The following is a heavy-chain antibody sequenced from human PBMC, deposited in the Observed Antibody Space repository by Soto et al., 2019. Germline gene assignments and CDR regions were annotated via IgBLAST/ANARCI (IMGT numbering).Heavy chain of an antibody. J-gene: IGHJ3*02. Sequence: EVLLVESGGGLIQPGGSLRLSCAASGFSVSSDYMSWVRQAPGKGLEWVSALGGSNSDTHYAASVEGRFTVSRDNSKSTLFLQMNSLRVEDTAIYYCAKDKVDHNSVWDPFDIWGQGTLVTVSS. CDR2: LGGSNSDT. CDR3: AKDKVDHNSVWDPFDI. CDR1: GFSVSSDY. D-gene: IGHD2-15*01. V-gene: IGHV3-53*01.